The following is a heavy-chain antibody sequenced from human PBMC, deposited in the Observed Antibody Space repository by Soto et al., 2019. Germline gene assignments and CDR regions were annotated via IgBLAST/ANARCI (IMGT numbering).Heavy chain of an antibody. CDR3: AKETSGYYFDY. D-gene: IGHD3-22*01. V-gene: IGHV3-23*01. CDR2: LSGSGGST. Sequence: PGGSLRLSCAASGYTFSDYYMSWIRQAPGKGLEWVSALSGSGGSTYYADSVKGRFTISRDNSKNTLYLQMNSLRADDTAVYYCAKETSGYYFDYCGQGTLVTVS. CDR1: GYTFSDYY. J-gene: IGHJ4*02.